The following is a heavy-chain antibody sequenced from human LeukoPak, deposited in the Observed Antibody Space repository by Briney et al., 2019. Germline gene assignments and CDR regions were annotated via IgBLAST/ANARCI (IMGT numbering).Heavy chain of an antibody. CDR3: ARYYYDSSGYYYIDY. J-gene: IGHJ4*02. CDR1: GGTFSSYA. CDR2: INPIFGTA. V-gene: IGHV1-69*05. Sequence: SVKVSCKASGGTFSSYAISWVRQVPGQGLEWMGGINPIFGTANYAQKFQGRVTITTDESTSTAYMELSSLRSEDTAVYYCARYYYDSSGYYYIDYWGQGTLVTVSS. D-gene: IGHD3-22*01.